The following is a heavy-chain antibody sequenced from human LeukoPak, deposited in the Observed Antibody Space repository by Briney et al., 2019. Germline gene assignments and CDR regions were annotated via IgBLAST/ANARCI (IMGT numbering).Heavy chain of an antibody. J-gene: IGHJ5*02. CDR2: IKPNTGDT. CDR1: GYTFTDYY. CDR3: VRDRPHNWFDP. Sequence: ASVKVSCKASGYTFTDYYIHWVRQAPGQGLEWMGLIKPNTGDTKYAQNFQGRVSMTRDTSITTAYMELSGLRSDDTAVYYCVRDRPHNWFDPWGQGTLVTVSS. V-gene: IGHV1-2*02.